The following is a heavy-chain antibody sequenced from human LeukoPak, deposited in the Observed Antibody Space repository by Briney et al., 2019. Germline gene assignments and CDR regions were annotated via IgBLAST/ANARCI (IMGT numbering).Heavy chain of an antibody. CDR1: GGSISSSSYY. Sequence: SETLSLTCTVSGGSISSSSYYWGWIRQPPGKGLEWIGSIYYSGSTYYNPSLKSRVTISVDTSKNQFSLKLSSVTAADTAVYYCATTYYDILTGLYGMDVWGQGTTVTVSS. D-gene: IGHD3-9*01. V-gene: IGHV4-39*07. CDR2: IYYSGST. CDR3: ATTYYDILTGLYGMDV. J-gene: IGHJ6*02.